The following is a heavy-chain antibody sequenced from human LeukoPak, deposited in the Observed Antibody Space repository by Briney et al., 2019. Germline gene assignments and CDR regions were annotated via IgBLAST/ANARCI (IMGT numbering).Heavy chain of an antibody. Sequence: PGGSLRLSCAASGFTFSSYGMSWVRQAPGKGLEWVSAISGSGGSTYYADSVKGRFTISRDNSKNTLYLQMNSLRAEDTAVYYCAKVDYDSSGYYYEFDYWGQGTLVTVSS. D-gene: IGHD3-22*01. CDR3: AKVDYDSSGYYYEFDY. J-gene: IGHJ4*02. CDR1: GFTFSSYG. V-gene: IGHV3-23*01. CDR2: ISGSGGST.